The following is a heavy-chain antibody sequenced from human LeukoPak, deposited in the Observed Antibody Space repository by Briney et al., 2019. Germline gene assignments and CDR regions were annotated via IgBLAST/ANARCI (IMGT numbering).Heavy chain of an antibody. V-gene: IGHV4-34*01. CDR3: AAGGNYDYVWGSCRLDY. CDR2: INHSGGT. J-gene: IGHJ4*02. D-gene: IGHD3-16*02. Sequence: SETLSLTCAVYGGSFSGYYWSWIRQPPGKGLEWIGEINHSGGTNYNPSLKSRVTISVDTSKNQFSLKLSSVTAADTAVYYCAAGGNYDYVWGSCRLDYWGQGTLVTVSS. CDR1: GGSFSGYY.